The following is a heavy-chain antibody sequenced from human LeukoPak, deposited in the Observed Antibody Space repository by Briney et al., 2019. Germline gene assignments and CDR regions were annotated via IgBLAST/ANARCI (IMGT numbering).Heavy chain of an antibody. CDR2: IYYSGST. V-gene: IGHV4-59*01. J-gene: IGHJ4*02. Sequence: PSETLSLTCTVSGGSLSSYYWTWIRQPPGKGLEWIGYIYYSGSTNYNPSLKSRLTISVDTSKNQFSLRLSSVTAADTAMYYCARDYYFGSGTYSGFGYWGQGTLVTVSS. CDR1: GGSLSSYY. D-gene: IGHD3-10*01. CDR3: ARDYYFGSGTYSGFGY.